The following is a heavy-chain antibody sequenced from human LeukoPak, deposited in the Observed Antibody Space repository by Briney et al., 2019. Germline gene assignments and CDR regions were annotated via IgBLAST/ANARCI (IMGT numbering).Heavy chain of an antibody. V-gene: IGHV3-30*18. D-gene: IGHD2-8*01. CDR3: AKDNGPGIGFSLDY. Sequence: GGSLRLSCAASGFTFSDYGIHWVRQAPGKGLEWVAVISYDGSNKYYADSVKGRFTISRDNSKNTLYLQMNSLRAEDTAVYYCAKDNGPGIGFSLDYWGQGTLVAVSS. J-gene: IGHJ4*02. CDR1: GFTFSDYG. CDR2: ISYDGSNK.